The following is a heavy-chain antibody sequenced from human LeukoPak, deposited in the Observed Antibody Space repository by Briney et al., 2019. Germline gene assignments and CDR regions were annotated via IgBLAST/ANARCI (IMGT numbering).Heavy chain of an antibody. CDR1: GFTFSSYG. V-gene: IGHV3-30*02. Sequence: GGSLRLPCAASGFTFSSYGMHWVRQAPGKGLEWVAFIRYDGSNKYYADSVKGRFTISRDNSKNTLYLQMNSLRAEDTAVYYCARDLGQYYDTSDNWFDPWGQGTLVTVSS. D-gene: IGHD3-22*01. CDR2: IRYDGSNK. CDR3: ARDLGQYYDTSDNWFDP. J-gene: IGHJ5*02.